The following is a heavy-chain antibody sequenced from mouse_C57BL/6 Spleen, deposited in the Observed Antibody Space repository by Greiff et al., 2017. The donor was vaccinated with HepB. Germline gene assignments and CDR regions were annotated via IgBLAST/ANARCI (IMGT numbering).Heavy chain of an antibody. CDR3: TRWAQATAY. CDR2: GNSDT. J-gene: IGHJ3*01. D-gene: IGHD3-2*02. V-gene: IGHV1-5*01. Sequence: GNSDTSYNQKFKGKAKLTAVTSASTAYMELSSLTNEDSAVYYCTRWAQATAYWGQGTLVTVSA.